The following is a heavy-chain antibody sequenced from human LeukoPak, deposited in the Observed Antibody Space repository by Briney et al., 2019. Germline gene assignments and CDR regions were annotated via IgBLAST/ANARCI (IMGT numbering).Heavy chain of an antibody. J-gene: IGHJ5*02. CDR1: GYTFTGYY. D-gene: IGHD3-9*01. V-gene: IGHV1-2*02. Sequence: GASVKVSCKASGYTFTGYYMHWVRQAPGQGLEWMGWINPNSGGTNYAQKFQGRVTMTRDTSISTAYMELSRLRSDDTAVYYCARVPSLTGYWFDPWGQGTLVTVSS. CDR3: ARVPSLTGYWFDP. CDR2: INPNSGGT.